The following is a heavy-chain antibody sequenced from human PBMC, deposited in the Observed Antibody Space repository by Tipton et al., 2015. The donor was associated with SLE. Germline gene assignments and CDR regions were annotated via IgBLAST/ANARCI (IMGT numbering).Heavy chain of an antibody. CDR1: GGSFSGYY. D-gene: IGHD3-10*01. V-gene: IGHV4-34*01. J-gene: IGHJ4*02. Sequence: TLSLTCAVYGGSFSGYYWSWIRQPPGKGLEWIGEINHSGSTNYNPSLKSRVTISVDTSKNQFSLKLSSVTAADTAVYYCARGLWTFLDYWGQGTLVTVSS. CDR2: INHSGST. CDR3: ARGLWTFLDY.